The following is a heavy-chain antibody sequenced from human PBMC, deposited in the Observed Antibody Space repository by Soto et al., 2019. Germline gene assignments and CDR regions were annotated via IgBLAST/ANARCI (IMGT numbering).Heavy chain of an antibody. Sequence: QVQLQESGPGLVKPSETLSLTCTVSGGSIRSFWWRWIRQPPGKGLEWIGYIYYSGGTYYNPSFKSRVTISVDTSKNQFSLKLSSVTAADTAVYYCARQNWDAFDIWGQGTMVTVSS. CDR2: IYYSGGT. J-gene: IGHJ3*02. CDR1: GGSIRSFW. CDR3: ARQNWDAFDI. V-gene: IGHV4-59*08.